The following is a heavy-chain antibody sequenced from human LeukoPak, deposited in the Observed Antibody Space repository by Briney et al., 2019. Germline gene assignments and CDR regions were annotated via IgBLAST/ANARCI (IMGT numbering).Heavy chain of an antibody. CDR1: GGSISSYY. CDR2: IYYSGST. Sequence: SETLSLTCTVSGGSISSYYWSWIRQPPGKGLGWIGYIYYSGSTNYNPSLKSRVTISVDTSKNQFSLKLSSVTAADTAVYYCARAMVRGVIDYWGQGTLVTVSS. V-gene: IGHV4-59*01. CDR3: ARAMVRGVIDY. D-gene: IGHD3-10*01. J-gene: IGHJ4*02.